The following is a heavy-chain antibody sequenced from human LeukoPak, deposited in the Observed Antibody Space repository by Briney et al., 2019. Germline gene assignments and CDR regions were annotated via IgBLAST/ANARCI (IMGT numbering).Heavy chain of an antibody. J-gene: IGHJ6*03. CDR3: AKGSKEVLFTRDHCMDV. D-gene: IGHD3-3*01. Sequence: GVTLRLSCAASGFTFGSYAMSWVRQAPGKGLEWVAFIRYDGSNKYYADSVKGRFTISRDNSKNTLYLQMNSLRAEDTAVYYCAKGSKEVLFTRDHCMDVWGKGTTVTISS. CDR1: GFTFGSYA. CDR2: IRYDGSNK. V-gene: IGHV3-30*02.